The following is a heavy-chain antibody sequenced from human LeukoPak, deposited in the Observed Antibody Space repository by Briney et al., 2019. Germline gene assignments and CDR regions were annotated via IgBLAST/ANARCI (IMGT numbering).Heavy chain of an antibody. V-gene: IGHV3-23*01. D-gene: IGHD6-19*01. J-gene: IGHJ1*01. CDR2: VSGADGTT. CDR3: AREGSGWYPGEYFQH. CDR1: GFTFSAYG. Sequence: GGSLRLSCAASGFTFSAYGMSWVRQSPRKGLEWVSGVSGADGTTYYADSVKGRFTISRDNAKNSLYLQMNSLRAEDTAVYYCAREGSGWYPGEYFQHWGQGTLVTVSS.